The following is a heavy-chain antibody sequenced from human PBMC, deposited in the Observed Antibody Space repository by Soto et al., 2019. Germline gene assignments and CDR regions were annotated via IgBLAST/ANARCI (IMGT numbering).Heavy chain of an antibody. J-gene: IGHJ5*02. D-gene: IGHD3-16*01. Sequence: GGSLRPPCAAPGFTFSSHAMSWVRQAPGKGLEWVSGISGSGATKYYADSVKGRFTISRDNSKNTLYLQMNSLGAEDTALYYCTSPRGGYSFVSVGHWGQGTQVTVSS. CDR2: ISGSGATK. CDR1: GFTFSSHA. CDR3: TSPRGGYSFVSVGH. V-gene: IGHV3-23*01.